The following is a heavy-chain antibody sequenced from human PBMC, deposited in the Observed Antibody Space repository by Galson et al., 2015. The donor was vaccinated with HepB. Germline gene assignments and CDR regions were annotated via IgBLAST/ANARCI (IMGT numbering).Heavy chain of an antibody. Sequence: SVKVSCKASGYTFSHYGISWVRQAPGQGLEWMGWIGADNGNTNYARELQGRVTMMTDTSTTTAHMELRSLRSDDTAVYYCARDFLYSSRWSISVYYGMDVWGQGTTVTVSS. CDR1: GYTFSHYG. D-gene: IGHD6-13*01. CDR2: IGADNGNT. CDR3: ARDFLYSSRWSISVYYGMDV. V-gene: IGHV1-18*01. J-gene: IGHJ6*01.